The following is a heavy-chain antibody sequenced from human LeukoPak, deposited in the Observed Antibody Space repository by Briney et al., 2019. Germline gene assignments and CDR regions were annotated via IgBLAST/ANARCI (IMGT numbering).Heavy chain of an antibody. V-gene: IGHV3-53*01. CDR2: IYNSGST. Sequence: ETGGSLRLSCAASGFPVSTTYMSWVRQAPGKGLEWVSTIYNSGSTYYADSVKGRFTISRDNSKNTLYLQMNNLETEDTAVYYCATGCQYQLLLEYWGQGTLVTVSS. J-gene: IGHJ4*02. CDR3: ATGCQYQLLLEY. D-gene: IGHD1-26*01. CDR1: GFPVSTTY.